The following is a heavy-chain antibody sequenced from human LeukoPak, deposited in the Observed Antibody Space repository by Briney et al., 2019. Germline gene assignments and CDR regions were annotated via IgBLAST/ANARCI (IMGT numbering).Heavy chain of an antibody. V-gene: IGHV3-43*02. CDR2: IIGDGGST. D-gene: IGHD6-19*01. J-gene: IGHJ4*02. CDR1: GFTFDDYA. CDR3: AKDRSSGWYYDY. Sequence: PGGSLRLSCAASGFTFDDYAMHWVRQAPGKGLEWVSLIIGDGGSTYYADSVKGRFTISRDNGKNSLYLQMNSLRTEDTALYYCAKDRSSGWYYDYWGQGTLVTVSS.